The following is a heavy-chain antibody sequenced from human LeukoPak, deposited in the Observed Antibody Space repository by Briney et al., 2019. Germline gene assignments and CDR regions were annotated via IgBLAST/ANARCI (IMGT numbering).Heavy chain of an antibody. D-gene: IGHD3-9*01. CDR3: ARTILTGYNF. CDR2: ISPDGSEK. J-gene: IGHJ4*02. CDR1: GFTFSTYW. V-gene: IGHV3-7*03. Sequence: PGGSLRLSCASSGFTFSTYWMTWARQAPGKGLEWVANISPDGSEKSHVDSVKGRFTVSRDNAENSLYLQMNSLTAEDTAVYYCARTILTGYNFWGQGTLVTVSS.